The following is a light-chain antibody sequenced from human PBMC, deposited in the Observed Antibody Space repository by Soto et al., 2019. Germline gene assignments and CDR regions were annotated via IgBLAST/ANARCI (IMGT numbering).Light chain of an antibody. Sequence: QSALTQPASVSGSPGQSITISCTGTSSDVGDNNYVSWYQQHPAKPPKLMIYDVTHRPSGISNRFSGSKSGNTASLTISGLQAEDEADYYCSSYTSSSTLYVFGTGTKLTVL. CDR2: DVT. J-gene: IGLJ1*01. V-gene: IGLV2-14*01. CDR1: SSDVGDNNY. CDR3: SSYTSSSTLYV.